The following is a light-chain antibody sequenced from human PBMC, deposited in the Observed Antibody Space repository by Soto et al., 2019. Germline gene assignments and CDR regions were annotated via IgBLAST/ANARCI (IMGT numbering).Light chain of an antibody. CDR3: LQALQTPPT. CDR1: QSLLHSNGYNY. Sequence: DIVMTQSPLSLPVTPGEPASISCRSSQSLLHSNGYNYLDWYLQKPGQSPQLLIYLGSNRASGVPHRFSGSGSRTDFTLKISRVEAEDVGVYYCLQALQTPPTFGQGTRLEMK. CDR2: LGS. V-gene: IGKV2-28*01. J-gene: IGKJ5*01.